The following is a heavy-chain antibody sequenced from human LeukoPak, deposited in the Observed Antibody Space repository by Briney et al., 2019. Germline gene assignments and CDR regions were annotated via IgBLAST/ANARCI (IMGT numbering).Heavy chain of an antibody. Sequence: PGRSLRLSCTASGFTFHDYAMYWVRQAPGKGLEWVSGITWNSGKIAYADSVMGRFTISRDNAKNSLYLQMNSLRAEDTAVYYCAREHRDGYNYRRMGNYYFDYWGQGTLVTVSS. CDR3: AREHRDGYNYRRMGNYYFDY. D-gene: IGHD5-24*01. J-gene: IGHJ4*02. CDR2: ITWNSGKI. CDR1: GFTFHDYA. V-gene: IGHV3-9*01.